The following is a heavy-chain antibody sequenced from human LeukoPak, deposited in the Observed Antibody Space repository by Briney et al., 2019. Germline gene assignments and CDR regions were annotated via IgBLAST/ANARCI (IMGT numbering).Heavy chain of an antibody. J-gene: IGHJ4*02. V-gene: IGHV5-51*01. CDR1: GYSFTSYW. CDR3: ARHPWGIKVADY. CDR2: IYPDGPDT. D-gene: IGHD3-16*01. Sequence: GESLKISCKGSGYSFTSYWIGWVRQMPGKGLEWMGIIYPDGPDTRYSPSFQGQVTISADKSITTAYLQWDSLKASDTAMYYCARHPWGIKVADYWGQGTLVTVSS.